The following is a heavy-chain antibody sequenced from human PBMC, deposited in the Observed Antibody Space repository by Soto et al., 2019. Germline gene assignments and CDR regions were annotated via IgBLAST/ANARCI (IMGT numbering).Heavy chain of an antibody. CDR2: INPSDGNR. CDR3: ARDRLRGYDSSGFYS. J-gene: IGHJ4*02. D-gene: IGHD3-22*01. CDR1: GYSFTNYD. V-gene: IGHV1-18*01. Sequence: EASVKVSCKTSGYSFTNYDIHWVRQAPGQGLEWMGWINPSDGNRNFAQKFEDRVTMTTATSTNTVFLELRSLKSDDTAIYYCARDRLRGYDSSGFYSWGQGTMVTVSS.